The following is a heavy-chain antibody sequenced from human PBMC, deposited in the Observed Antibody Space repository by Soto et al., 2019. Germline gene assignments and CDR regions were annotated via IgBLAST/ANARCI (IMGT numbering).Heavy chain of an antibody. CDR1: GFTFDNFA. J-gene: IGHJ4*01. CDR2: ISGGGGGK. D-gene: IGHD3-22*01. V-gene: IGHV3-23*01. Sequence: EVRLLESGGGLEQPGGSLRLSCITSGFTFDNFAMSWVRQAPGRGLEWVSAISGGGGGKYYADSVKGRFIIARDNSKNTVYLEVNGLRTEDTAVYYCAKDVHYDSSGGLDYWGHGTLVTVSS. CDR3: AKDVHYDSSGGLDY.